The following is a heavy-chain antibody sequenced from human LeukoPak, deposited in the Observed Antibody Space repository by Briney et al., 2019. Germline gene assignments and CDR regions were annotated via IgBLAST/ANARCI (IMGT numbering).Heavy chain of an antibody. CDR3: ARDKYDSSGYLGTLDY. J-gene: IGHJ4*02. V-gene: IGHV6-1*01. CDR1: GDSVSSNSAA. D-gene: IGHD3-22*01. CDR2: TYYRSKWYN. Sequence: SQTLSLTCAISGDSVSSNSAAWNWIRQAPSRGLEWLGRTYYRSKWYNDYAVSVKSRITINPDTSKNQFSLQLNSVTPEDTAVYFCARDKYDSSGYLGTLDYWGQGTLVTVSS.